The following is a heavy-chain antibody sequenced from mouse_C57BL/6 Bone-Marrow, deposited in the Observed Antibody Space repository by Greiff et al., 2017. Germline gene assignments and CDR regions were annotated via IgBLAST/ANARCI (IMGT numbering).Heavy chain of an antibody. D-gene: IGHD1-1*01. CDR3: ERTTVVADGYFDV. V-gene: IGHV5-6*02. CDR1: GFTFSNYG. J-gene: IGHJ1*03. Sequence: EVMLVESGGDLVKPGGSLKLSCAASGFTFSNYGMSWVRQTPDKRLEWVATISSGGSYTYYPDSVKGRFTISRDNAKNTLYLQMSRLKSEDTAMYDCERTTVVADGYFDVWGTGTTVTVSS. CDR2: ISSGGSYT.